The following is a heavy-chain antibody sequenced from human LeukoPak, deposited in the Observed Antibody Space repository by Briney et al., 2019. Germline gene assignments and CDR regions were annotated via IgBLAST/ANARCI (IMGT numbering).Heavy chain of an antibody. CDR3: ASTGIAAAGHY. CDR1: GGSISSSNW. CDR2: IYHSGST. D-gene: IGHD6-13*01. V-gene: IGHV4-4*02. Sequence: SETLSLTCTVSGGSISSSNWWSWVRQPPGKGLEWIGEIYHSGSTNYNPSLKSRVTISVDKSKNQFSLKLSSVTAADTAVYYCASTGIAAAGHYWGQGTLVTVSS. J-gene: IGHJ4*02.